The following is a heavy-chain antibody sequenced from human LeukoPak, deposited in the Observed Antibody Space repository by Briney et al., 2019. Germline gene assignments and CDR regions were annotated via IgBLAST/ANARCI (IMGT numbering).Heavy chain of an antibody. J-gene: IGHJ5*02. CDR1: GASISSGGYY. Sequence: SQTLSLTCTVSGASISSGGYYWSWIRQHPGKGLEWIGYIYYSGSTYYNPSLKSRVTISVDTSKNWFSLKLSSVTAADTAVYYCASYGGNSVGNWFDPWGQGTLVTVSS. CDR2: IYYSGST. D-gene: IGHD4-23*01. V-gene: IGHV4-31*03. CDR3: ASYGGNSVGNWFDP.